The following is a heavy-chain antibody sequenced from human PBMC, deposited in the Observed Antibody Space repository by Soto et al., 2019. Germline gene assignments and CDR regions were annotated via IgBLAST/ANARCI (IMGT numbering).Heavy chain of an antibody. CDR3: ASCRGSGKRCYLGMDV. CDR2: ISYDGSNE. D-gene: IGHD3-10*01. Sequence: GGSLGLSCAASGFTFSSSGMHWVRQAPGKGLEWVAVISYDGSNEYYADSVKGRFTISRDNSKNTLYLQMNSLRAEDTAVYYCASCRGSGKRCYLGMDVWGQGTTVTV. J-gene: IGHJ6*02. CDR1: GFTFSSSG. V-gene: IGHV3-30*03.